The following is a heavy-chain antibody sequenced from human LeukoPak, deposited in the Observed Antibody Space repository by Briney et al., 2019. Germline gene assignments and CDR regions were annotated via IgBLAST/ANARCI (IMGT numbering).Heavy chain of an antibody. D-gene: IGHD3-3*01. CDR2: IYSGGST. V-gene: IGHV3-53*01. CDR1: GFTVSSNY. Sequence: PGGSLRLSCAASGFTVSSNYMSWVCQAPGKGLEWVSVIYSGGSTYYADSVKGRFTISRDNSKNTLYLQVNSLRAEDTAVYYCARAYYDFSLDVWGQGTTVTVSS. CDR3: ARAYYDFSLDV. J-gene: IGHJ6*02.